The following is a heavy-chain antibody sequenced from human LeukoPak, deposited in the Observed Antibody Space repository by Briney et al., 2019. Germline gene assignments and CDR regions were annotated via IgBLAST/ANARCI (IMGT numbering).Heavy chain of an antibody. CDR1: GFTFSSYS. CDR3: ASRGGFDP. V-gene: IGHV3-21*01. Sequence: GGSLRLSCAASGFTFSSYSMNWVRQAPGRGLEWVSSISSSSSYIYYADSVEGRFTISRDNAKNSLYLQMNSLRAEDTAVYRCASRGGFDPWGQGTLVTVSS. CDR2: ISSSSSYI. J-gene: IGHJ5*02.